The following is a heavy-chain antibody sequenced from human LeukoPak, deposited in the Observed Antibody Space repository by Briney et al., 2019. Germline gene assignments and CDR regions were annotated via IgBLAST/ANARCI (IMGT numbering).Heavy chain of an antibody. CDR1: GYTFTDYY. Sequence: ASVKVSCKASGYTFTDYYILWLRQAPGQGLEWMGWVNPNSGGTHYAQKFQGRVTMTRDTSINTAYIELSRLRSDDTAVYYCARDLRLPWFGELKTNYYYYGMDVWGQGTTVTVSS. CDR3: ARDLRLPWFGELKTNYYYYGMDV. V-gene: IGHV1-2*02. J-gene: IGHJ6*02. D-gene: IGHD3-10*01. CDR2: VNPNSGGT.